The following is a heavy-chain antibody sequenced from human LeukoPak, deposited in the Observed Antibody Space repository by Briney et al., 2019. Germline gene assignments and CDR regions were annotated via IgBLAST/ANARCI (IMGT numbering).Heavy chain of an antibody. CDR3: ARVNEYYDFWSGYWEKYYYMDV. J-gene: IGHJ6*03. V-gene: IGHV4-59*01. D-gene: IGHD3-3*01. CDR1: GGSISSYY. CDR2: IYYSGST. Sequence: SETLSLTCTVSGGSISSYYWSWIRQPPGKGLEWIGYIYYSGSTNYNPSLKSRVTISVDTSKNQFSLKLSSVTAADTAVYYCARVNEYYDFWSGYWEKYYYMDVWGKGTTVTVSS.